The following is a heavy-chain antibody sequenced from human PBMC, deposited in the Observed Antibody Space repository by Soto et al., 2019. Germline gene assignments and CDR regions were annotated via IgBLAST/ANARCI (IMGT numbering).Heavy chain of an antibody. V-gene: IGHV4-59*01. Sequence: QVQLQESGPGLVTPSETLSLTCTVSGGSISDYFCVWMRQPPGKGLECIGQISYIGTTTYNPSLGSRVSVSRDTSKNQFSLNLSSVTAADTAVYFCARCKKWDSSIAPDSWGPGLMVTVSS. CDR1: GGSISDYF. J-gene: IGHJ4*02. CDR2: ISYIGTT. D-gene: IGHD6-6*01. CDR3: ARCKKWDSSIAPDS.